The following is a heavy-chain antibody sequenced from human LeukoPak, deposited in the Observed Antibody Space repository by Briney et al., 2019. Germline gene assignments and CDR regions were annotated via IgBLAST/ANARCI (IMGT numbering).Heavy chain of an antibody. CDR1: GFTFSSYA. D-gene: IGHD3-10*01. V-gene: IGHV3-23*01. J-gene: IGHJ4*02. CDR3: AKDGYNGSGYDYFDY. Sequence: GGSLRLSCAASGFTFSSYAMSWVRQAPGEGLEWVSVISGSGGTTYYADSVKGRFTISRDNSKNTLYLQMNSLRAEDTAVYYCAKDGYNGSGYDYFDYWGQGTLVTVSS. CDR2: ISGSGGTT.